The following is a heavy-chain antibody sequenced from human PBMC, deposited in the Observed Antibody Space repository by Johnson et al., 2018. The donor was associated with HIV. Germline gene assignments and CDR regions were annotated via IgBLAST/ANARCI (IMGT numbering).Heavy chain of an antibody. J-gene: IGHJ3*01. CDR2: MWYDGSNK. D-gene: IGHD6-13*01. V-gene: IGHV3-33*06. Sequence: QVQLVASGGGVVPPGRSLRLSCAASGFTVSRNYMSWVRHAPGKGLEWGAVMWYDGSNKYYADSVPSRFPIYRDDSKNTLYLQMNSLRAEDTAVYSCAKDQWGSSWTNDAFDFWGQGTMVTVSS. CDR1: GFTVSRNY. CDR3: AKDQWGSSWTNDAFDF.